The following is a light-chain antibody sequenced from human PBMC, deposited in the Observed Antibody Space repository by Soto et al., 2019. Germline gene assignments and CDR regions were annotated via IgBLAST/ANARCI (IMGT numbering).Light chain of an antibody. CDR3: QQYSTSRLT. Sequence: EIVLTQSPGTLSLSPGERATLSCRASQSVTSSYLAWYQQKPGQDPRLLLSGASSRTTGITDRFSSSGSGTDFTLTISRLEPEDFAVYYCQQYSTSRLTFGGGTKVEIK. V-gene: IGKV3-20*01. J-gene: IGKJ4*01. CDR1: QSVTSSY. CDR2: GAS.